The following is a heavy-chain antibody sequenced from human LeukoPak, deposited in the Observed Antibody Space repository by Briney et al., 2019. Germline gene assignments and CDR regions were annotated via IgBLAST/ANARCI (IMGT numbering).Heavy chain of an antibody. CDR3: ARDRGSYIYYDSSGYLH. V-gene: IGHV3-7*01. J-gene: IGHJ4*02. Sequence: GGSLRLSCAASGFTFSSYWMSWVRQAPGKGLEWVANIKQDGSEKYYVDSVKGRFTISRDNAKNSLYLQMNSLRAEDTAVYYCARDRGSYIYYDSSGYLHWGQGTLVTVSS. CDR1: GFTFSSYW. CDR2: IKQDGSEK. D-gene: IGHD3-22*01.